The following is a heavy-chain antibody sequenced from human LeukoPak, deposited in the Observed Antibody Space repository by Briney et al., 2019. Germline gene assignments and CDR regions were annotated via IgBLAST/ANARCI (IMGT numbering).Heavy chain of an antibody. D-gene: IGHD4-11*01. CDR2: IKSKTDGGTT. CDR3: TTYVGAYSNWGDYYYYYMDV. V-gene: IGHV3-15*01. Sequence: GGSLRLSCAASGFTFSNAGMSWVRQAPGKGLEWVGRIKSKTDGGTTDYAAPVKGRFTISREDSKNTLYLQMNSMKTEDTAVYYCTTYVGAYSNWGDYYYYYMDVWGKGTTVTVSS. J-gene: IGHJ6*03. CDR1: GFTFSNAG.